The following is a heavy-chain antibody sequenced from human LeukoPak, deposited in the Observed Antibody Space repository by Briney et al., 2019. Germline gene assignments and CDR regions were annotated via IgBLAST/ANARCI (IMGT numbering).Heavy chain of an antibody. D-gene: IGHD4/OR15-4a*01. CDR1: GGSISSTSYY. CDR2: IYYSGST. Sequence: SETLSLTCIVSGGSISSTSYYWGWIRQSPGKGLEWIGSIYYSGSTYYNPSLKSRVTISVDTSKNQFSLKLSSVTAADTAVYYCARIGLTWAFDIWGQGTMVTVSS. CDR3: ARIGLTWAFDI. J-gene: IGHJ3*02. V-gene: IGHV4-39*01.